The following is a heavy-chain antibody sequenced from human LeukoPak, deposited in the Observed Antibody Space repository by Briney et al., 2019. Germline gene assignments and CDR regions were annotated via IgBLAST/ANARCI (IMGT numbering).Heavy chain of an antibody. CDR1: GFTFSSYW. J-gene: IGHJ6*03. Sequence: GGSVTLFCAPSGFTFSSYWMSWVRQAPGKGLEWVANIKQDGSEKYYVDTVKGRFTISRDNAKNSLYLQMNSLRAEDTAVYYCARGEQKTKNYSYYMDVWGKGTTVTASS. D-gene: IGHD1-26*01. V-gene: IGHV3-7*01. CDR3: ARGEQKTKNYSYYMDV. CDR2: IKQDGSEK.